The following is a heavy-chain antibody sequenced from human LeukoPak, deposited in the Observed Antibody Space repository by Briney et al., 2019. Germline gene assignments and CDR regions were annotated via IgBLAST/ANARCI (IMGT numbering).Heavy chain of an antibody. CDR2: ISYSGNT. CDR3: ARGRVWFGFFDL. CDR1: GASISRSSHY. V-gene: IGHV4-39*02. J-gene: IGHJ2*01. D-gene: IGHD3-10*01. Sequence: SETLSLTCTVSGASISRSSHYWGLIRQPPGEGLEWIGTISYSGNTYYDPSLKSRLTISVDTSENRFSLRLSSVTAADTAVYYCARGRVWFGFFDLWGRGTLLTVSA.